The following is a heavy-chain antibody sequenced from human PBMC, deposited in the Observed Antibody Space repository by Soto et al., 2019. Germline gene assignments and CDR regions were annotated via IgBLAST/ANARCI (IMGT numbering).Heavy chain of an antibody. Sequence: QVQLVESGGGVVQPGRSLRLSCAASGFTFSTYDMHWVRLAPGKGLEWVAVISYDGSNKYYADSVKGRFTIYRDNSKNTLCLQMNSLRAEDTAVYYCAKDRYDSSGYPGAFDVWGQGTMVTVSS. V-gene: IGHV3-30*18. J-gene: IGHJ3*01. CDR1: GFTFSTYD. CDR2: ISYDGSNK. D-gene: IGHD3-22*01. CDR3: AKDRYDSSGYPGAFDV.